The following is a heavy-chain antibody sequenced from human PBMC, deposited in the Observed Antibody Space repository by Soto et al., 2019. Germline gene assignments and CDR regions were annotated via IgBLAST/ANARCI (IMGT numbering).Heavy chain of an antibody. Sequence: GGSLRLSCAASGFTFSSYGMHWVRQAPGKGLEWVAVISYDGSNKYYADSVKGRFTISRDNSKNTLYLQMNSLRAEDTAVYYCAKDRSGTAMHMGGKTYYYYGMDVWGQGTTVTVSS. J-gene: IGHJ6*02. V-gene: IGHV3-30*18. CDR3: AKDRSGTAMHMGGKTYYYYGMDV. D-gene: IGHD5-18*01. CDR2: ISYDGSNK. CDR1: GFTFSSYG.